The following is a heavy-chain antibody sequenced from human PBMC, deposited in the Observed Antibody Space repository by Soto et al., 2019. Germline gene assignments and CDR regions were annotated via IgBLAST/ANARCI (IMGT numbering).Heavy chain of an antibody. V-gene: IGHV4-34*01. Sequence: SETLSLTCAVYGGSFSGYYWSWIRQPPGKGLEWIGEINHSGSTNYNPSLKSRVTISVDTSKNQFSLKLSSVTAADSAVYYCARGQRYSSSWYVWFDPWGQGTLVTVSS. D-gene: IGHD6-13*01. CDR3: ARGQRYSSSWYVWFDP. CDR2: INHSGST. J-gene: IGHJ5*02. CDR1: GGSFSGYY.